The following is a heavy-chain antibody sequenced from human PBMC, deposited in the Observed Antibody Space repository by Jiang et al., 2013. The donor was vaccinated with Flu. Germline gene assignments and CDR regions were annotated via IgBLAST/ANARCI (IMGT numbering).Heavy chain of an antibody. V-gene: IGHV3-30*04. CDR2: ISYDGSNK. CDR1: GFTFSSYA. Sequence: SGGGVVQPGRSLRLSCAASGFTFSSYAMHWVRQAPGKGLEWVAVISYDGSNKYYADSVKGRFTISRDNSKNTLYLQMNSLRAEDTAVYYCAWTKSSGWYPYFDYWGQGTLVTVSS. CDR3: AWTKSSGWYPYFDY. J-gene: IGHJ4*02. D-gene: IGHD6-19*01.